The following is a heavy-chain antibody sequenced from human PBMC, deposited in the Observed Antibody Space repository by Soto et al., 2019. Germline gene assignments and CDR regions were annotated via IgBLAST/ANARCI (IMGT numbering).Heavy chain of an antibody. V-gene: IGHV4-61*08. CDR3: TRQQSGDNYYDP. Sequence: SATRSLTCTVSGAALSSGGYFYTWVRQPPGKGLEWLGYIYYSGGTNYNPSLKSRVTISRDKSKSQFSLTLISVTAAHTAVYYCTRQQSGDNYYDPWGEGTLVTDSS. D-gene: IGHD6-13*01. CDR1: GAALSSGGYF. J-gene: IGHJ5*02. CDR2: IYYSGGT.